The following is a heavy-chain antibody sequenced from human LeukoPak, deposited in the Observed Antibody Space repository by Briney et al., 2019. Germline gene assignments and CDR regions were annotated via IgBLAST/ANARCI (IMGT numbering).Heavy chain of an antibody. J-gene: IGHJ4*02. V-gene: IGHV3-23*01. CDR3: AKEGSAWNYFDY. Sequence: GGSLRLSCAASGFTFSSYAMSWVRQAPGKGLEWVSGISGSGDSTYYEDSVKGRFTISRDNSKNTLYVQMNSLRAEDTAVYYCAKEGSAWNYFDYWGQGTLVTVSS. CDR2: ISGSGDST. D-gene: IGHD3-10*01. CDR1: GFTFSSYA.